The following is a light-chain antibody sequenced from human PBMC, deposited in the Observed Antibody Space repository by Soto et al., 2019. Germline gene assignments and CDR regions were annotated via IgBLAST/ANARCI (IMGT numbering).Light chain of an antibody. CDR2: EGS. J-gene: IGLJ2*01. CDR1: SSDVV. Sequence: QSALTQPASVSGSPGQSITISCTGTSSDVVSWFQQDPGKAPKLMIYEGSKRPSGVSNRFSGSKSGNTASLTISGLQAEDEADYYCCSYASSSTFVIFGGGTKLTVL. CDR3: CSYASSSTFVI. V-gene: IGLV2-23*03.